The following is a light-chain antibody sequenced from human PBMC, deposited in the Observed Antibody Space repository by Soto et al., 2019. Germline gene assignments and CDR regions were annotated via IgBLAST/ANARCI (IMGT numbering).Light chain of an antibody. CDR2: RNN. V-gene: IGLV1-47*01. CDR1: SSNIGSNY. Sequence: QSVLTQPPSVSGTPGQRVTMSCSGSSSNIGSNYVYWYQQLPGTAPKLLIYRNNQRPSGVPDRFSGSKSGTSASLAIGGLRSEDEADYYCAAWDDSLSGPVVFGGGTKVTVL. CDR3: AAWDDSLSGPVV. J-gene: IGLJ2*01.